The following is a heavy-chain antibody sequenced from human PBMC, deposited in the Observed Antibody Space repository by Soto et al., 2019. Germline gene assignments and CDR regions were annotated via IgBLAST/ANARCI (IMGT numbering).Heavy chain of an antibody. D-gene: IGHD6-13*01. CDR3: ARAGAEDGTGRFDP. CDR1: GYTFTSYD. J-gene: IGHJ5*02. CDR2: MNPNSGNT. Sequence: QVQLVQSGAEVKKPGASVKVSCKASGYTFTSYDINWVRQATGQGLEWMGWMNPNSGNTGYAQKFQGRVTMTRNTSMRRDYMELSSLRSEDTAVYYCARAGAEDGTGRFDPWGQGTLVTVSS. V-gene: IGHV1-8*01.